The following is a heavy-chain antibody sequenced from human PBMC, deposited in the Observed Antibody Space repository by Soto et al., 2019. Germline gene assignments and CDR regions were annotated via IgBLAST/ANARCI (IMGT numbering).Heavy chain of an antibody. J-gene: IGHJ6*04. CDR2: VSWNSEIV. Sequence: EVQLVESGGGLVQPGRSLRLSCEGSGFKFGDYAMHWVRQASGKGLEWVSGVSWNSEIVGYADSVMGRFTISRDNAKKSLYLEMNSLRTEDTALYYCAKDRGPCSGNKCSSLYNYYGMDVWGKGTTVTVSS. D-gene: IGHD2-15*01. V-gene: IGHV3-9*01. CDR3: AKDRGPCSGNKCSSLYNYYGMDV. CDR1: GFKFGDYA.